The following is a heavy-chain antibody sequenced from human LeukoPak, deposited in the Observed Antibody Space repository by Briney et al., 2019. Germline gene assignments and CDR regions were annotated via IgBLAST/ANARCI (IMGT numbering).Heavy chain of an antibody. V-gene: IGHV3-23*01. CDR2: ISGSGDST. J-gene: IGHJ4*02. D-gene: IGHD6-13*01. Sequence: GGSLRLSCAASGFTFSSYAMHWVRQAPGKGLEWVSAISGSGDSTYYGDSVKGRFTISRDDSKNTLYLQMNSLRAEDTAVYYCAKTRPLDSSSWSHGDYWGQGTLVTVSS. CDR3: AKTRPLDSSSWSHGDY. CDR1: GFTFSSYA.